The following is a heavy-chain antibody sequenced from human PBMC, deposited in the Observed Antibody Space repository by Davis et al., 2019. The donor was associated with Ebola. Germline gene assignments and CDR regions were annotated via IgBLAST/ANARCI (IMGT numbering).Heavy chain of an antibody. D-gene: IGHD6-6*01. CDR3: SRVDPILAAPSDY. CDR2: INAYNGNT. V-gene: IGHV1-18*01. CDR1: GYTFTNYG. Sequence: ASVKVSCKASGYTFTNYGISWVRQAPGQGLEWRGWINAYNGNTNYAQKFQRRVTMTTDTSTNTAYMDLRSLRSDDTAVYFCSRVDPILAAPSDYWGQGTLVTVSS. J-gene: IGHJ4*02.